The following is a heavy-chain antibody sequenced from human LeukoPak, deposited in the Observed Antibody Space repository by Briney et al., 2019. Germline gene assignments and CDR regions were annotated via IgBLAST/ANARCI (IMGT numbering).Heavy chain of an antibody. CDR1: GGSFSGYY. CDR2: INHSGST. J-gene: IGHJ4*02. D-gene: IGHD1-7*01. V-gene: IGHV4-34*01. Sequence: PSETLSLTCAVYGGSFSGYYWSWIRQPPGKGLEWIGEINHSGSTNYNPSLKSRVTISVDTSKNQFSLKLSSVTAADTAVYYCARLGITGTPFDYWGQGTLVTVSS. CDR3: ARLGITGTPFDY.